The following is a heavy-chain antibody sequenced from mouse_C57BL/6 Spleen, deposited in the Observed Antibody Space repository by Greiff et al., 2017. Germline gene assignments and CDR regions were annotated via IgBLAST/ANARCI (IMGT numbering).Heavy chain of an antibody. CDR3: ARDYGSSYWYFDV. V-gene: IGHV1-55*01. Sequence: QVQLQQPGAELVKPGASVKMSCKASGYTFTSYWITWVKQRPGQGLEWIGDIYPGSGSTNYNEKFKSKATLTVDTPSSTAYMQLSSLTSEDSAVYYCARDYGSSYWYFDVWGTGTTVTVSS. J-gene: IGHJ1*03. CDR2: IYPGSGST. CDR1: GYTFTSYW. D-gene: IGHD1-1*01.